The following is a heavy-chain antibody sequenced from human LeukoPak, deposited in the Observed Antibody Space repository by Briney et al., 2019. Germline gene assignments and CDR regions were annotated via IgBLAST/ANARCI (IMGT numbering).Heavy chain of an antibody. Sequence: GRSLRPSCAASGFTFDDYAMHWVRQAPGKGLEWVSGISWNSGSIGYADSVKGRFTISRDNAKNSLYLQMNSLRAEDTALYYCARVVGAIVAFDIWGQGTMVTVSS. CDR3: ARVVGAIVAFDI. D-gene: IGHD1-26*01. CDR1: GFTFDDYA. V-gene: IGHV3-9*01. J-gene: IGHJ3*02. CDR2: ISWNSGSI.